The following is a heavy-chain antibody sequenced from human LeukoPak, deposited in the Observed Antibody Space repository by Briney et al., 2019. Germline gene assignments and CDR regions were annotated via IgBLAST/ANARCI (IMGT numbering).Heavy chain of an antibody. CDR3: ARLGDIVVVPAASGGWFDP. J-gene: IGHJ5*02. V-gene: IGHV5-51*01. CDR1: GYSFSDYW. CDR2: IYPGDSDT. Sequence: GESLKISCEGSGYSFSDYWIGWVRQMPGDGLEWMGIIYPGDSDTRYSPSFQGQVTISADKSISTAYLQWSSLKALDTAMYYCARLGDIVVVPAASGGWFDPWGQGTLVTVSS. D-gene: IGHD2-2*01.